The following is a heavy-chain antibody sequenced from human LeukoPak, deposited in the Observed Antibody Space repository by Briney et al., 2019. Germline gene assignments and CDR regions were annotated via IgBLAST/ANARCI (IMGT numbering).Heavy chain of an antibody. V-gene: IGHV3-23*01. D-gene: IGHD6-19*01. Sequence: GGSLRLSCAASGFSFSDPAMYWVRQAPGKGLEWVSSIEASGGPTYYADSVKGRFTISRDNSKNTFYLQMNSLRAEDTAVYYCAKGSGSGWYGWFAPWGQGTLVTVSS. J-gene: IGHJ5*02. CDR1: GFSFSDPA. CDR2: IEASGGPT. CDR3: AKGSGSGWYGWFAP.